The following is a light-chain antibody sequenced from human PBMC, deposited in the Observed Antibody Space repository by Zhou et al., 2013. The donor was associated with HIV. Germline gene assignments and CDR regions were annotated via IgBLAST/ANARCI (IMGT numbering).Light chain of an antibody. V-gene: IGKV2-28*01. CDR1: QSLLHSNGYYY. CDR3: MQALQTPIT. Sequence: DVVMTQSPLSLPVTLGQPASISCRSSQSLLHSNGYYYLDWYLQKPGQSPQLLIYLGSNRASGVPDRFSGSGSGTDFTLKISRVEAEDVGVYYCMQALQTPITFGQGTRLEIK. J-gene: IGKJ5*01. CDR2: LGS.